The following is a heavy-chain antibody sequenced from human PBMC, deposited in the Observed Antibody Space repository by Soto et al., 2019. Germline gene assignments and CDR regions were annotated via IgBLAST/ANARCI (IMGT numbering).Heavy chain of an antibody. V-gene: IGHV3-9*01. CDR2: ISWNSGSI. CDR1: GFTFDDYA. D-gene: IGHD6-13*01. CDR3: AKDIEGLRTKSIAAAGLDY. Sequence: PGGSLRLSCAASGFTFDDYAMHWVRQAPGKGLEWVSGISWNSGSIGYADSVKGRFTISRDNAKNSLYLQMNSLRAEDTALYYCAKDIEGLRTKSIAAAGLDYWGQGTLVTVSS. J-gene: IGHJ4*02.